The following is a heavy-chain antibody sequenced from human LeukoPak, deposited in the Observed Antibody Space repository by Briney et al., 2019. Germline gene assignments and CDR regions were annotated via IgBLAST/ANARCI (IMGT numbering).Heavy chain of an antibody. CDR2: IPTNSGGT. CDR1: GYTFTDYY. V-gene: IGHV1-2*02. Sequence: ASVKVSCKASGYTFTDYYMNWVRQAPGQGLEWMGWIPTNSGGTNYAQKFQGRVTMTRDTSISTAYMELSRLTFDDTAVYYCGRKSAARKTSEFDYWGQGTLVTVSS. D-gene: IGHD6-6*01. J-gene: IGHJ4*02. CDR3: GRKSAARKTSEFDY.